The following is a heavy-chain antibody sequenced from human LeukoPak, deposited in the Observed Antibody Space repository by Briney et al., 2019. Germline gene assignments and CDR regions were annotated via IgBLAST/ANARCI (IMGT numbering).Heavy chain of an antibody. CDR2: ISGGGGNT. CDR3: AIYSGYGTNAFDI. V-gene: IGHV3-23*01. Sequence: GGALRLSCAASGFTFSSYAMTWVRPGPGEGLGWVSDISGGGGNTYYADSVKGRFTIYRDKSKNTLYLQMHSLRAEDTAVYYCAIYSGYGTNAFDIWGQGTMVTVSS. CDR1: GFTFSSYA. D-gene: IGHD5-12*01. J-gene: IGHJ3*02.